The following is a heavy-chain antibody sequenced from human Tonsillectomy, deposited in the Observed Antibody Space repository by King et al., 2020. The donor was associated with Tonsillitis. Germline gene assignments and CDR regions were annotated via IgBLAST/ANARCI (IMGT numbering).Heavy chain of an antibody. CDR1: GFTFGTYG. Sequence: VQLVESGGGVVQPGRSLRLSCAASGFTFGTYGMHWVRQAPGTGLEWVAIISYDGSNQYYPDSVKGRFTVSRDNSENTLHLQMNNVRVEDTAVYYCTKDPRPDSSAWLTGDYWGQGTLVTVSS. CDR2: ISYDGSNQ. V-gene: IGHV3-30*18. CDR3: TKDPRPDSSAWLTGDY. D-gene: IGHD4-11*01. J-gene: IGHJ4*02.